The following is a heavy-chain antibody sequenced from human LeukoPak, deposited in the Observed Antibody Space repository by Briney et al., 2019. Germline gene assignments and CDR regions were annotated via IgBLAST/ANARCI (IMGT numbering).Heavy chain of an antibody. CDR3: AKGGGYSYGNYYYYTDV. J-gene: IGHJ6*03. V-gene: IGHV3-30*02. CDR2: IRYDGNNK. D-gene: IGHD5-18*01. Sequence: GGSLRLSCAASGFTFSTYGMHWVRQAPGKGLEWVAFIRYDGNNKDYADSEKGRFTISRDNSKNTLYLQMNSLRAEDTAVYYCAKGGGYSYGNYYYYTDVWGKGTTVTGSS. CDR1: GFTFSTYG.